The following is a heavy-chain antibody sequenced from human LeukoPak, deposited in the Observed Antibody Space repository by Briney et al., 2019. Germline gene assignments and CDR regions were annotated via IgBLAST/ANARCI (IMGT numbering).Heavy chain of an antibody. D-gene: IGHD1-14*01. CDR2: IYTSGST. CDR3: ARGRTRPIDY. Sequence: PSETLSLTCTVSGGSISSGSYYWSWIRQPAGKGLEWIGRIYTSGSTNYNPSLKSRVTISVDTSKNQFSLKLSSVTAADTAVYYCARGRTRPIDYWGQGTLVTVSS. CDR1: GGSISSGSYY. J-gene: IGHJ4*02. V-gene: IGHV4-61*02.